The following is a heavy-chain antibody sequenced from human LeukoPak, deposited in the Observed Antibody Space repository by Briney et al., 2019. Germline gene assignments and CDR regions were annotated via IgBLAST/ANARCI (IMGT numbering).Heavy chain of an antibody. J-gene: IGHJ4*02. V-gene: IGHV3-7*01. CDR2: IKQDGSEK. Sequence: QPGGSLRLSCAASGFTFSSYWMSWVRQAPGKGLEWVANIKQDGSEKYYVDSVKGRFTVSRDNANNSLYLQMNSLRAEDTAVYYCAGGIAAALVWGQGTLVTVSS. CDR3: AGGIAAALV. CDR1: GFTFSSYW. D-gene: IGHD6-25*01.